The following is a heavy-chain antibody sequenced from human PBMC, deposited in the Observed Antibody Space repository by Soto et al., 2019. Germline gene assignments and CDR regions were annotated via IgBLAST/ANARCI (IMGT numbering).Heavy chain of an antibody. V-gene: IGHV1-3*01. CDR3: FSDDILTGNPDY. CDR2: INAGNGNT. CDR1: GYTFTSYA. Sequence: QVQLVQSGAEVKKPGASVKVSCKASGYTFTSYAMHWVRQAPGQRLEWMGWINAGNGNTKYSQKFQGRVTITRDTSASTAYMELSSLRSEDTAVYYCFSDDILTGNPDYWGQGTLVTVSS. D-gene: IGHD3-9*01. J-gene: IGHJ4*02.